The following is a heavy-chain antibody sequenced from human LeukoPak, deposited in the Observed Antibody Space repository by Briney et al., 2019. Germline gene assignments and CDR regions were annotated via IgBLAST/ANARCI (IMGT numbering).Heavy chain of an antibody. CDR3: ARDDYSNRNWFDP. CDR1: GGSISSGGYY. J-gene: IGHJ5*02. D-gene: IGHD4-11*01. V-gene: IGHV4-31*03. Sequence: SGTLSLTCTVSGGSISSGGYYWSWIRQHPGKGLEWIGYIYYSGSTYYNPSLKSRVTISVDTSKNQFSLKLSSVTAADTAVYYCARDDYSNRNWFDPWGQGTLVTVSS. CDR2: IYYSGST.